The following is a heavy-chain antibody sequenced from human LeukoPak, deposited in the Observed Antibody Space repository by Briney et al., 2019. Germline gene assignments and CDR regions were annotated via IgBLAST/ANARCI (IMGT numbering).Heavy chain of an antibody. J-gene: IGHJ3*02. V-gene: IGHV4-59*01. CDR3: ARGKYSAKYGSGSYYNRNGAFDI. D-gene: IGHD3-10*01. CDR1: GGSISSYY. CDR2: IYYSGST. Sequence: SETLSLTCTVSGGSISSYYWSWIRQPPGKGLEWIGYIYYSGSTNYNPSLKSRVTISVDTSKNQFSLKLSSVTAADTAVYCCARGKYSAKYGSGSYYNRNGAFDIWGQGTMVTVSS.